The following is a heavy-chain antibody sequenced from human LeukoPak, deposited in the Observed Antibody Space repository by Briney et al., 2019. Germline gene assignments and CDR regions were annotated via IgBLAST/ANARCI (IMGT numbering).Heavy chain of an antibody. CDR2: ISYDGSHK. CDR1: GFTFSSCG. J-gene: IGHJ5*02. V-gene: IGHV3-30*18. CDR3: AKGARGDTVTSIVGLNWFDP. D-gene: IGHD4-17*01. Sequence: GGSLRLSCAASGFTFSSCGMHWVRQAPGKGLEWVAVISYDGSHKYYADSVKGRFSISRDNSKNTLYLQMNSLRADDTAVYYCAKGARGDTVTSIVGLNWFDPWGQGTLVTVSS.